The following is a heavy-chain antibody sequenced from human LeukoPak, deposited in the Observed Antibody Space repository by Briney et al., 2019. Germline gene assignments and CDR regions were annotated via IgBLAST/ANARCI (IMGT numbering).Heavy chain of an antibody. CDR1: GYTFTSYY. CDR2: INPSGGST. J-gene: IGHJ6*02. V-gene: IGHV1-46*01. D-gene: IGHD3-3*01. Sequence: ASVKVSSKASGYTFTSYYMHWVRQAPGQGLEWMGIINPSGGSTSYAQKFQGRVTMTRDTSTSTVYMELSSLRSEDTAVYYCARDKPYYDFWSGSPYGMDVWGQGTTVTVSS. CDR3: ARDKPYYDFWSGSPYGMDV.